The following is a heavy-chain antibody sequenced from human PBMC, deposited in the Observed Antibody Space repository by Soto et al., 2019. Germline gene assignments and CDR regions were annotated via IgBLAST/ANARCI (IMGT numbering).Heavy chain of an antibody. CDR1: GYTFTSYD. D-gene: IGHD3-3*01. CDR2: MNPNSGNT. J-gene: IGHJ4*02. CDR3: ARGLGGALRFLEWLEYFDY. Sequence: QVQLVQSGAEVKKPGASVKVSCKASGYTFTSYDINCVRQATGQGLEWMGWMNPNSGNTGYAQKFQGRVTMTRNTSISTAYMELSSLRSEDTAVYYCARGLGGALRFLEWLEYFDYWGQGTLVTVSS. V-gene: IGHV1-8*01.